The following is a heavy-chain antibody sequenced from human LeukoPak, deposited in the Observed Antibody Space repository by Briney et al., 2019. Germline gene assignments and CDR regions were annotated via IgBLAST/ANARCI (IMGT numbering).Heavy chain of an antibody. J-gene: IGHJ4*02. V-gene: IGHV3-30*04. CDR3: AKQRPGTPSGLDY. D-gene: IGHD1/OR15-1a*01. Sequence: PGRSLRLSCAASGFTFSSYAMHWVRQAPGKGLEWVAVISYDGSNEYYPDSVKGRFTISRDNSKYTLYLQMNSLRADDTAVYYCAKQRPGTPSGLDYWGQGTLVTVSS. CDR1: GFTFSSYA. CDR2: ISYDGSNE.